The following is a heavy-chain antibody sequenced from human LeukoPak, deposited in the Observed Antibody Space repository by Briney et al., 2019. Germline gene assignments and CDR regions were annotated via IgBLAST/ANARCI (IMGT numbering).Heavy chain of an antibody. J-gene: IGHJ4*02. Sequence: PGGSLRLSCAASGFTFNSYGMHWVRQAPGKGLEWLAFISYDGSNTYYADSVKGRFTVSRDDSKSTLYLQMNSLRAEDTAVYYCARGSGDLDYWGQGTLVTVSS. V-gene: IGHV3-30*02. D-gene: IGHD6-19*01. CDR1: GFTFNSYG. CDR3: ARGSGDLDY. CDR2: ISYDGSNT.